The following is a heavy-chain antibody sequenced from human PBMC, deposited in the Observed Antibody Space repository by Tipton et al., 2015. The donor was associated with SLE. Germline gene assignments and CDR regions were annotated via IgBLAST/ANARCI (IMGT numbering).Heavy chain of an antibody. CDR3: AKDIVVVPALGFDL. J-gene: IGHJ2*01. V-gene: IGHV3-23*01. Sequence: LSLTCTVSGGSINSHYWSWIRQPPGKGLEWVSAISGSGGSTYYADSVKGRFTISRDNSKNTLYLQMNSLRAEDTAVYYCAKDIVVVPALGFDLWGRGTLVTVSS. D-gene: IGHD2-2*01. CDR1: GGSINSHY. CDR2: ISGSGGST.